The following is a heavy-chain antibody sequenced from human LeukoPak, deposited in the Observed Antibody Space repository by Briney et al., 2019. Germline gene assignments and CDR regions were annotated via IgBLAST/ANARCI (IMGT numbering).Heavy chain of an antibody. J-gene: IGHJ4*02. V-gene: IGHV3-23*01. CDR2: VSGSGDRK. D-gene: IGHD6-13*01. CDR1: GFTFSSYA. Sequence: GGSLRLSCAASGFTFSSYALNWVRQAPGKGLEWVATVSGSGDRKYHADSVKGRFTISRDNSKNTIYLQMNSLRAEDTALYYCAKAAAAPGFDFWGQGTLVTVSS. CDR3: AKAAAAPGFDF.